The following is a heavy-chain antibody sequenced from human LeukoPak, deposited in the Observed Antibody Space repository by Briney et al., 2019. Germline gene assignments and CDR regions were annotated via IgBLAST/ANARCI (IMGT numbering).Heavy chain of an antibody. CDR2: IYPSGST. V-gene: IGHV4-4*07. D-gene: IGHD1-26*01. J-gene: IGHJ5*02. CDR3: ARLLIVESRFDP. Sequence: PSETLSLTCTVSDGSINHHVWSWIRQPAGKGLDYIGRIYPSGSTNYNPSLKSRVTMSVDTSKRQLSLKLTSVTAADTAVYYCARLLIVESRFDPWGQGTLVSVSS. CDR1: DGSINHHV.